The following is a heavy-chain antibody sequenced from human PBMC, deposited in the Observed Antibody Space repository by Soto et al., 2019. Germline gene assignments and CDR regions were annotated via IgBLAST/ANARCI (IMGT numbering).Heavy chain of an antibody. CDR3: VRHAQWIIRAY. V-gene: IGHV4-59*08. CDR1: GGSISSYY. CDR2: IYYSGST. J-gene: IGHJ4*02. D-gene: IGHD5-12*01. Sequence: SETLSLTCTVSGGSISSYYWSWIRQHPGKGLEWIGYIYYSGSTYYNPSLQSRLTIFVDTSKNQFSLKLSSVTAADTAVYYCVRHAQWIIRAYWGQGSLVTVSS.